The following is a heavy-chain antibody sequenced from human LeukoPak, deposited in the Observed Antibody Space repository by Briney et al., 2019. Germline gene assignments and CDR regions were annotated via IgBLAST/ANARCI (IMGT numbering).Heavy chain of an antibody. V-gene: IGHV1-24*01. D-gene: IGHD3-10*01. CDR2: FDPEDGET. CDR1: GYTLTELS. CDR3: ATWALNYYGSGSYAYDY. J-gene: IGHJ4*02. Sequence: ASVKVSCKVSGYTLTELSMHWVRHAPGKGLEWMGGFDPEDGETIYAQKFQGRVTMTEDTSTDTAYMELSSLRSEDTAVYYCATWALNYYGSGSYAYDYWGQGTLVTVSS.